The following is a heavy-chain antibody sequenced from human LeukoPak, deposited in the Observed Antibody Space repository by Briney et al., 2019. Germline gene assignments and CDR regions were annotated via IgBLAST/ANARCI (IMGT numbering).Heavy chain of an antibody. J-gene: IGHJ4*02. Sequence: GGSLRLSCAVSGFTVSSKYMSWVRQAPGKGLEWVSVIYSGGTTYYSDSVKGRFSISRDNSKNTLHLQMNSLRVEDTAVYYCAKFIDTDRSFDHWGQGTLVTVSS. CDR1: GFTVSSKY. CDR2: IYSGGTT. D-gene: IGHD1-26*01. CDR3: AKFIDTDRSFDH. V-gene: IGHV3-66*01.